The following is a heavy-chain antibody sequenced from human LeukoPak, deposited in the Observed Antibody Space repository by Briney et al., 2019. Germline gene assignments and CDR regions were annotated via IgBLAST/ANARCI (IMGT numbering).Heavy chain of an antibody. V-gene: IGHV4-30-2*01. CDR3: ARDSPRDAFDI. Sequence: SQTLSLTCAVSGGSISSGGYSWSWIRQPPGKGLEWIGYIYHSGSTYYNPSLKSRVTISVDRSKNQFSLKLSSVTAADTAVYYCARDSPRDAFDIWGQGTMATVSS. J-gene: IGHJ3*02. CDR1: GGSISSGGYS. CDR2: IYHSGST.